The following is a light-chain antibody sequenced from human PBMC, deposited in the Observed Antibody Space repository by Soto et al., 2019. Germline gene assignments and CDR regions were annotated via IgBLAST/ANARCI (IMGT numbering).Light chain of an antibody. CDR1: QSVSNY. CDR2: DAS. Sequence: EIVLTQSPATLSLSPGERATLSCRPSQSVSNYLAWYQQKPGQAPRLLIYDASNRATGIPARFSGSGSGTDFTLTISTLEPEDFAVYYCQQHINRLSFGGGTKVDIK. V-gene: IGKV3-11*01. CDR3: QQHINRLS. J-gene: IGKJ4*01.